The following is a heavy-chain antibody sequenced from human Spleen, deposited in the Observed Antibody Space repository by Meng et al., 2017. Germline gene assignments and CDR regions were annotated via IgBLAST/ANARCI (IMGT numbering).Heavy chain of an antibody. J-gene: IGHJ4*02. D-gene: IGHD6-13*01. CDR2: IFHSGST. V-gene: IGHV4-30-2*01. CDR1: GGSISSGGYS. CDR3: ASAGGSSWYVDY. Sequence: QLQLQESGSGLVKPSQTLSLTCAVTGGSISSGGYSWIWIRQPPGKGLEWIGYIFHSGSTYYNPSLESRVTISLDRSKKQFSLKLSSVTAADTAVYFCASAGGSSWYVDYWGQGTLVTVSS.